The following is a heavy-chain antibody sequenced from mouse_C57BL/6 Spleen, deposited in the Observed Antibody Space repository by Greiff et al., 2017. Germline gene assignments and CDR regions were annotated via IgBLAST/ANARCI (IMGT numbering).Heavy chain of an antibody. CDR1: GFTFSSYT. D-gene: IGHD2-3*01. CDR2: ISGGGGNT. J-gene: IGHJ1*03. V-gene: IGHV5-9*01. Sequence: EVHLVESGGGLVKPGGSLKLSCAASGFTFSSYTMSWVRQTPEKRLEWVATISGGGGNTYYPDSVKGRFTISRDNAKNTLYLQMSSLRSEDTALYYCARHDGYWYFDVWGTGTTVTVSS. CDR3: ARHDGYWYFDV.